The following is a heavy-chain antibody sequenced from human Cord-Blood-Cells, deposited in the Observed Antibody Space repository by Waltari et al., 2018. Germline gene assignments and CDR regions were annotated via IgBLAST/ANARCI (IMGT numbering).Heavy chain of an antibody. CDR2: ISYDGSNK. CDR1: GFTFSSYA. J-gene: IGHJ5*02. V-gene: IGHV3-30-3*01. CDR3: AREIWGDIVVVPAANWFDP. Sequence: RLSCAASGFTFSSYAMHWVRQAPGKGLEWVAVISYDGSNKYYADSVKGRFTISRDNSKNTLYLQMNSLRAEDTAVYYCAREIWGDIVVVPAANWFDPWGQGTLVTVSS. D-gene: IGHD2-2*01.